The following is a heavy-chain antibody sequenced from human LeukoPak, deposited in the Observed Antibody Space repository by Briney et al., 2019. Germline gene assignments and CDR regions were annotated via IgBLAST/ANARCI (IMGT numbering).Heavy chain of an antibody. CDR3: AKGAGYDFWGGSLDP. Sequence: SGRSLRLSCAASGFTLDDYAMHWVRQAPGKGLEWVSGISWNSGSIGYADSVKGRFTISRDNAKNSLYLQMNSLRAEDMALYYCAKGAGYDFWGGSLDPWGQGTLVTVSS. CDR2: ISWNSGSI. V-gene: IGHV3-9*03. CDR1: GFTLDDYA. D-gene: IGHD3-3*01. J-gene: IGHJ5*02.